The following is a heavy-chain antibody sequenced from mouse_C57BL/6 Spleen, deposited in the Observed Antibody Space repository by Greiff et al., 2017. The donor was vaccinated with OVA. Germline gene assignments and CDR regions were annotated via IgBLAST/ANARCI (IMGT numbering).Heavy chain of an antibody. V-gene: IGHV5-17*01. D-gene: IGHD4-1*01. J-gene: IGHJ4*01. Sequence: EVKLLESGGGLVKPGGSLKLSCAASGFAFSDCGMHWVRQAPGKGLEWVAYISRGGSTIYYADTVKGRFTISRDNAKNTLFLQMTSLRSEDTDMYYCARRLTGSAMGDWGKGTSVTVAS. CDR3: ARRLTGSAMGD. CDR2: ISRGGSTI. CDR1: GFAFSDCG.